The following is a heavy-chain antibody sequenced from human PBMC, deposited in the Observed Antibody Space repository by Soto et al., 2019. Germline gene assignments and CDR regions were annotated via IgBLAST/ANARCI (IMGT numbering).Heavy chain of an antibody. CDR2: ISSSSSYI. Sequence: GGSLRLSCAASGFTFSSYSMNWVRQAPGKGLEWVSSISSSSSYIYYADSVKGRFTISRDNAKNSLYLQMNSLRAEDTAVYYCARVQNYDFWSGAWVWGQGTLVTVSS. CDR1: GFTFSSYS. J-gene: IGHJ4*02. CDR3: ARVQNYDFWSGAWV. D-gene: IGHD3-3*01. V-gene: IGHV3-21*01.